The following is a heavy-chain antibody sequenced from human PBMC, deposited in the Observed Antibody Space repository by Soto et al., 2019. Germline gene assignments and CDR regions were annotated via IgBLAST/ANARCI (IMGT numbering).Heavy chain of an antibody. CDR2: TYYRSKWYN. D-gene: IGHD6-13*01. CDR1: GDSVSSNSAA. J-gene: IGHJ6*02. Sequence: SQTLSLTCAISGDSVSSNSAAWNWIRQSPSRGLEWLGRTYYRSKWYNDYAVSVKSRITINPDTSKNQFSLQLNSVTPEDTAVYYCARDPGYSGSWKKSYYCCGMDVWGQGTTVTVSS. V-gene: IGHV6-1*01. CDR3: ARDPGYSGSWKKSYYCCGMDV.